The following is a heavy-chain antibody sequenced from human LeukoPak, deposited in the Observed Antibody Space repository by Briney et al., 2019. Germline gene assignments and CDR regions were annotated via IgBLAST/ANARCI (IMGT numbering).Heavy chain of an antibody. D-gene: IGHD6-19*01. Sequence: SETLSLTCTVSGGSISSYYWSWIRQPPGKGLEWIGYIYYSGSTNYNPSLKSRVTISVDTSKNQFSLQLNSVTPEDTAVYYCARDAQWQIDYWGQGTLVTVSS. CDR2: IYYSGST. CDR1: GGSISSYY. CDR3: ARDAQWQIDY. V-gene: IGHV4-59*12. J-gene: IGHJ4*02.